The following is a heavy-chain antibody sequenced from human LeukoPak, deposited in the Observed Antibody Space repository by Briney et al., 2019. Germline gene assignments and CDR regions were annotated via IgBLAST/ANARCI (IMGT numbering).Heavy chain of an antibody. J-gene: IGHJ5*02. Sequence: SGTLSLTCAVSGGSISSSNWWSWVRQPPGKGLEWIGEINHSGSTNYNPSLKSRVTISVDTSKNQFSLKLSSVTAADTAVYYCARGQQLVRHWFDPWGQGTLVTVSS. CDR1: GGSISSSNW. D-gene: IGHD6-13*01. V-gene: IGHV4-4*02. CDR2: INHSGST. CDR3: ARGQQLVRHWFDP.